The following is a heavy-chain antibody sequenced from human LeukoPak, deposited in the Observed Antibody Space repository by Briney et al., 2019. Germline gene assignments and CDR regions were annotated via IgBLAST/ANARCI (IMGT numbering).Heavy chain of an antibody. CDR3: ATRAEGYYYGSGSYYGMDV. CDR2: IYSDGAT. D-gene: IGHD3-10*01. Sequence: GGSLRLSCAASGVTFSSYAMSWVRQAPGKGLEWVSLIYSDGATYYADSVKGRFTTSRDNSKNTLYLQMDSLRAEDTAVYFCATRAEGYYYGSGSYYGMDVWGQGTTVTVSS. V-gene: IGHV3-66*01. CDR1: GVTFSSYA. J-gene: IGHJ6*02.